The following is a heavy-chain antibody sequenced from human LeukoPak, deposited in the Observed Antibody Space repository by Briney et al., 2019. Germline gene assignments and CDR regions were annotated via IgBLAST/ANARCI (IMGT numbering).Heavy chain of an antibody. CDR2: IIPILGIA. D-gene: IGHD6-19*01. CDR3: AREGGRKAVAGTRSPYH. CDR1: GGTFSSYT. V-gene: IGHV1-69*04. J-gene: IGHJ4*02. Sequence: SVTVSCKASGGTFSSYTISWVRQAPGQGLEWMGRIIPILGIANYAQKFQGRVTIIADKSTSTAYMELSSLRSEDTAVYYCAREGGRKAVAGTRSPYHWGQGTLVTVSS.